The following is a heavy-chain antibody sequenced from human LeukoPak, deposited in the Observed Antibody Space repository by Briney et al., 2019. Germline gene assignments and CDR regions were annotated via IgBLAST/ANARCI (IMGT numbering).Heavy chain of an antibody. V-gene: IGHV1-2*02. CDR3: AREGPHSGYYCYMDV. D-gene: IGHD3-10*01. Sequence: ASVKVSCKASGYTFTGYYMHWVRQAPGQGLEWMGWINPNSGGTNYAQKFQGRVTMTRDTSISTAYMELSRVTSDDTAVYYCAREGPHSGYYCYMDVWGKGTTVTISS. J-gene: IGHJ6*03. CDR1: GYTFTGYY. CDR2: INPNSGGT.